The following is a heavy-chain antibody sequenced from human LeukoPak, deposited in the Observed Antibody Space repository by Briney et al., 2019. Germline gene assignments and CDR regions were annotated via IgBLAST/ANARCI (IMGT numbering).Heavy chain of an antibody. Sequence: SETLSLTCTVSGGSISSYYWSWIRQPAGKGLEWIGRIYTSGSTNYNPSLKSRVTMSVDTSKNQFSLKLSSVTAADTAVYYCAREGVVRGVIANDYWGQGTLVTVSS. D-gene: IGHD3-10*01. CDR3: AREGVVRGVIANDY. J-gene: IGHJ4*02. V-gene: IGHV4-4*07. CDR2: IYTSGST. CDR1: GGSISSYY.